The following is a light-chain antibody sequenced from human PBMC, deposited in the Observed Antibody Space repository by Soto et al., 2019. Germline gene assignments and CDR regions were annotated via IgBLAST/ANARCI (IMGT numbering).Light chain of an antibody. CDR2: DAS. CDR3: QVRNNWPPMYT. Sequence: EIVLTQSPATLSVSPGERATLSCRASEDVSTSLAWYQQKPGQAPRLLIYDASNRATGFPARFSGSGYGTDFTLTINSLEPEDFAVYYCQVRNNWPPMYTFGQGTKLEI. V-gene: IGKV3-11*01. CDR1: EDVSTS. J-gene: IGKJ2*01.